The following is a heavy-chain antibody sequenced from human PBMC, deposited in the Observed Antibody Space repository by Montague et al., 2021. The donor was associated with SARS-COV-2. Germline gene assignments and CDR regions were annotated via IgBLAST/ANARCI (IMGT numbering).Heavy chain of an antibody. D-gene: IGHD1-14*01. V-gene: IGHV3-23*01. CDR2: ISGFGGGT. CDR3: EKSFSGAPKWFDI. Sequence: SLRLSCAASGFIFTNYGMHWVRRAPGKGLECVAGISGFGGGTYYADSVKGRFTISRATSKSTLFLQMDGLRAEDTAAYYCEKSFSGAPKWFDIWGQGTLVTVSS. J-gene: IGHJ5*02. CDR1: GFIFTNYG.